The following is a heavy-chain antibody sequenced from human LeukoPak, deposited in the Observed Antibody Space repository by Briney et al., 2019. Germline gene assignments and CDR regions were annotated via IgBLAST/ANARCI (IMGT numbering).Heavy chain of an antibody. CDR3: ASSQYYYDSSGYFDY. CDR2: IYYSGST. D-gene: IGHD3-22*01. J-gene: IGHJ4*02. Sequence: SQTLSLTCAVSGGSISSGGYSWSWIRQPPGKGLEWIGYIYYSGSTYYNPSLKSRVTISVDTSKNQFSLKLSSVTAADTAVYYCASSQYYYDSSGYFDYWGQRTLGTVSS. CDR1: GGSISSGGYS. V-gene: IGHV4-30-4*07.